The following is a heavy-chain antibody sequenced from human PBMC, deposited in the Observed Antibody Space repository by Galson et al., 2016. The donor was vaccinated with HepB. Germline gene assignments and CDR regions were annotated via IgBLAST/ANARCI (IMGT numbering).Heavy chain of an antibody. V-gene: IGHV3-13*01. CDR3: AREGGCSGGRCHNAAFDI. CDR2: IGAAGDT. CDR1: GFTFSNYD. Sequence: SLRLSCAASGFTFSNYDMHWVRQATGKGLEWVSAIGAAGDTYYPGSVKGRFTISRENANNSLYLHKNSLRAGDTAVYYCAREGGCSGGRCHNAAFDIWGQGTMVTVSS. D-gene: IGHD2-15*01. J-gene: IGHJ3*02.